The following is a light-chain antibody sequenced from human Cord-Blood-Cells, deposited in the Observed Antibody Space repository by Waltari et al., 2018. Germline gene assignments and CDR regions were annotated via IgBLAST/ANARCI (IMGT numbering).Light chain of an antibody. Sequence: QSALTQPASVSGSPGPSITISCTGTSSDVGSYNLVSCYQQHPGKAPKLMIYEGSKRPSGVSNRFSGSKSGNTASLTISGLQAEDEADYYCCSYAGSSTFKVFGGGTKLTVL. J-gene: IGLJ2*01. CDR2: EGS. V-gene: IGLV2-23*03. CDR1: SSDVGSYNL. CDR3: CSYAGSSTFKV.